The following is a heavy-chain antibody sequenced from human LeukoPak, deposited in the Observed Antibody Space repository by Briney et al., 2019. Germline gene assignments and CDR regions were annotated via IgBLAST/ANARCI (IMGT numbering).Heavy chain of an antibody. J-gene: IGHJ4*02. CDR1: GFTFGDYA. CDR3: ARDKYSSSSGFDY. Sequence: GSLRLSCTASGFTFGDYAMSWFRQAPGKGLEWVSSISSSSSYIYYADSVKGRFTISRDNAKNSLYLQMNSLRAEDTVVYYCARDKYSSSSGFDYWGQGTLVTVSS. CDR2: ISSSSSYI. V-gene: IGHV3-21*01. D-gene: IGHD6-6*01.